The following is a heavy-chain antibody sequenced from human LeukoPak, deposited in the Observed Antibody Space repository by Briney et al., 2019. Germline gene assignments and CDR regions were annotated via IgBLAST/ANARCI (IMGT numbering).Heavy chain of an antibody. CDR2: INHSGST. D-gene: IGHD6-13*01. J-gene: IGHJ4*02. CDR1: GGSFSGYY. CDR3: ARGWRYSSS. Sequence: SETLSLTCAVYGGSFSGYYWSWIRQPPGKGLERIGEINHSGSTNYNPSLKSRVTISVDTSKNQFSLKLSSVTAADTAVYYCARGWRYSSSWGQGTLVTVSS. V-gene: IGHV4-34*01.